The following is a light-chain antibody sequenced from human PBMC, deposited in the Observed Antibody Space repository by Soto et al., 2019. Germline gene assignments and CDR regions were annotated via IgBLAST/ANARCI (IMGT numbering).Light chain of an antibody. CDR1: QSVRYNY. V-gene: IGKV3-20*01. CDR3: QQYGTSPVT. Sequence: EILLTQSPGTLSLSPGETATLSCRASQSVRYNYLAWYQQRPGQPPRLLIHAAASRASGIPDRFSGSVSGTDFTLTIRRLEPEEFAVYFCQQYGTSPVTVGGGTKVEI. J-gene: IGKJ4*01. CDR2: AAA.